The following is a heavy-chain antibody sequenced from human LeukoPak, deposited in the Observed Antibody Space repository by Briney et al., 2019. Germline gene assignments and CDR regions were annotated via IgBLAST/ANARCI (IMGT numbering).Heavy chain of an antibody. J-gene: IGHJ4*02. CDR1: GYSISSGYY. CDR3: ARDSSGLDY. D-gene: IGHD6-19*01. CDR2: IYHSGST. V-gene: IGHV4-38-2*02. Sequence: PSETLSLTCTVSGYSISSGYYWGWIRQPPGKGLEGIGSIYHSGSTYYNPSLKSRVTISVDTSKNQFSLKLSSVTAADTAVYYCARDSSGLDYWGQGTLVTVSS.